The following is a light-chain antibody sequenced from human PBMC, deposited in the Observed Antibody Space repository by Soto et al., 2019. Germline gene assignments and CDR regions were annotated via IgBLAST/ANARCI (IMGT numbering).Light chain of an antibody. CDR1: QSLSNN. CDR3: QQYNNWPRT. V-gene: IGKV3-15*01. Sequence: EIVLTQSPGTLCLSPGERATLSCRASQSLSNNIYLAWYQQQPGQAPRLRIYGASTRATGIPARFSGSGSGTEFTLTISILQSEDFAVYYCQQYNNWPRTFGQGTKVDIK. CDR2: GAS. J-gene: IGKJ1*01.